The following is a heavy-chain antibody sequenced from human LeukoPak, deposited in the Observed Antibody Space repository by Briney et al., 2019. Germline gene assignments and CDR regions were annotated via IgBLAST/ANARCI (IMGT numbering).Heavy chain of an antibody. CDR3: ARGRRLVTIRGYFDY. Sequence: GGSLRLSCAASGFTFSSYGMHWVRQAPGKGLEWVATISYDGDNKYYADSVKGRFTISRDNSKNTLYLQMNSLRAEDTAVYYCARGRRLVTIRGYFDYWGQGTLVTVSS. D-gene: IGHD4-11*01. CDR1: GFTFSSYG. J-gene: IGHJ4*02. CDR2: ISYDGDNK. V-gene: IGHV3-30*03.